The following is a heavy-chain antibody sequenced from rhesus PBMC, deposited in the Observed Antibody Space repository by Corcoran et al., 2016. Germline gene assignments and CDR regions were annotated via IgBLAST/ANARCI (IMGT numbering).Heavy chain of an antibody. CDR2: IYWDDDK. CDR1: GFSISTSGMG. D-gene: IGHD3-28*01. J-gene: IGHJ4*01. CDR3: ARKSRGDSGYSNYFDY. V-gene: IGHV2-174*01. Sequence: QVTLKESGPALVKPTQTLTLTCTFSGFSISTSGMGVGWIRQPPGKALEWMALIYWDDDKYYSTSLKDRLTISKDTSKNQVVLTMTNMDPVDTATYYCARKSRGDSGYSNYFDYWGQGVLVTVSS.